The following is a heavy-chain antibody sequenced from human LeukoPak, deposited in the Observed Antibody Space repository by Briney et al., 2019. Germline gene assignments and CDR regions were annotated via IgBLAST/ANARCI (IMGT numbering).Heavy chain of an antibody. CDR3: AKLGTVLPAARGWFDP. CDR1: GGSISSYY. CDR2: IYYSGST. V-gene: IGHV4-59*08. Sequence: KSSETLSLTCTVSGGSISSYYWSWIRQPPGKGLEWIGYIYYSGSTNYNPSLKSRVTISVDTSKNQFSLKLSSVTAADTAVYYCAKLGTVLPAARGWFDPGGQGTLVTVTS. D-gene: IGHD2-2*01. J-gene: IGHJ5*02.